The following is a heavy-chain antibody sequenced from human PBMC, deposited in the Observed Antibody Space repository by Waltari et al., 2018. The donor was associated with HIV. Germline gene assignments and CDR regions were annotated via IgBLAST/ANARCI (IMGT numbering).Heavy chain of an antibody. CDR1: GFTFSRST. CDR3: TRLVAAVAGTGY. V-gene: IGHV3-73*01. J-gene: IGHJ4*02. CDR2: IRTKANSYAT. Sequence: EVQLVVSGGGLVQPGGSLKLSCAASGFTFSRSTMHGVRQAAGKGREGVGRIRTKANSYATAYAASVKGRFIISRDDSKNTAYLQMNNLKTEDTAVYYCTRLVAAVAGTGYWGQGTLVTVSS. D-gene: IGHD6-19*01.